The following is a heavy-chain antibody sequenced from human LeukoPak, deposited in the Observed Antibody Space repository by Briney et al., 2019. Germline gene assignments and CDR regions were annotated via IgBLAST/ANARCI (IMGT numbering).Heavy chain of an antibody. V-gene: IGHV3-48*03. D-gene: IGHD2-2*02. CDR2: ISSSGTTI. CDR1: GFTFSNYE. CDR3: ARDHNGPYTFDY. Sequence: GGSLRRSCAASGFTFSNYEMNWVRQAPGKGLEWVSYISSSGTTIYYADSVKGRFTISRDNAKNSLSLQMNSLKVEDTAVYYCARDHNGPYTFDYWGQGTLVTVSS. J-gene: IGHJ4*02.